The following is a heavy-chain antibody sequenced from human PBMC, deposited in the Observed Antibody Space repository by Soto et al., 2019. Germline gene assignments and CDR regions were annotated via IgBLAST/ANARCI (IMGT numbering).Heavy chain of an antibody. J-gene: IGHJ6*03. V-gene: IGHV3-7*01. CDR2: IKQDGSEK. CDR1: GFTFSSYW. CDR3: GRDRFMDV. Sequence: EVQLVGSGGGLVQPGGSLRLSCAASGFTFSSYWMNWVRQAPGKGLEWVANIKQDGSEKNYVDSVKGRFTISRDNAKNSLYLDMNSLRAEDTAVYYCGRDRFMDVWGKGTTVTVSS.